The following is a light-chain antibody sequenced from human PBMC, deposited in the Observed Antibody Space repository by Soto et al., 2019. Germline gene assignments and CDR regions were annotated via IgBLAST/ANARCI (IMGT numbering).Light chain of an antibody. Sequence: EIVLTQSPGTLSLSPGERATLSCRASQSVSNYLAWYQRKPGQAPRLLIYGASSRATGIPDRFSGSGSGTDFTLTISRLEPEDFAVYYCHQYGGSPQTFDQGTKVEIK. J-gene: IGKJ1*01. CDR2: GAS. V-gene: IGKV3-20*01. CDR1: QSVSNY. CDR3: HQYGGSPQT.